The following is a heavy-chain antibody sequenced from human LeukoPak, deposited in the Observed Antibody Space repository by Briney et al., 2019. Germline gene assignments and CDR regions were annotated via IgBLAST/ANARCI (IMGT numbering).Heavy chain of an antibody. J-gene: IGHJ4*02. CDR3: ATVETGTTFLDY. Sequence: GGSLRLSCAASGFTFSNYAMSWLRQAPGKGLEWVSVISGSGGGTYYADSVKGRFTVSRDNSKNTLFLQMNSLRADDTAVYYCATVETGTTFLDYWGQGTLVAVSS. V-gene: IGHV3-23*01. CDR2: ISGSGGGT. D-gene: IGHD1-7*01. CDR1: GFTFSNYA.